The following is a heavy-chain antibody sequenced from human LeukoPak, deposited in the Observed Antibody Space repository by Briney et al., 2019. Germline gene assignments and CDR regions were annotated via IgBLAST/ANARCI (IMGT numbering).Heavy chain of an antibody. CDR1: GYTFTGYY. J-gene: IGHJ5*02. V-gene: IGHV1-2*02. CDR2: INLNSGGT. CDR3: ARVAGYSSGKGFDP. Sequence: ASVKVSCKASGYTFTGYYMHWVRQAPGQGLEWMGWINLNSGGTNYAQKFQGRVTMTRDTSISTAYMELSRLRSDDTAVYYCARVAGYSSGKGFDPWGQGTLVTVSS. D-gene: IGHD6-19*01.